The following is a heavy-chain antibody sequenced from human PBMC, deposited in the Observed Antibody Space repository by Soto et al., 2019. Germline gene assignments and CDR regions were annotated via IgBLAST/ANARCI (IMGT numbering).Heavy chain of an antibody. CDR2: IYYSGST. D-gene: IGHD3-3*01. Sequence: QVQLQESGPGLVKPSETLSLTCTVSGGSVSSGSYYWSWIRQPPGKGLEWIGYIYYSGSTNYNPSLKSRVTISVDTSKNQFSLKLSSVTAADTAVYYCARDPITIFGVVVPYGMDVWGQGTTVTVSS. CDR3: ARDPITIFGVVVPYGMDV. V-gene: IGHV4-61*01. CDR1: GGSVSSGSYY. J-gene: IGHJ6*02.